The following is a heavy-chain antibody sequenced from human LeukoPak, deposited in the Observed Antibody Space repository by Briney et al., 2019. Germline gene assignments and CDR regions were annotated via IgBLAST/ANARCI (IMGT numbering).Heavy chain of an antibody. J-gene: IGHJ4*02. D-gene: IGHD6-13*01. V-gene: IGHV4-39*07. Sequence: SETLSLTCTVSGGSISSSSYYWGWIRQPPGKGLEWIGSIYYSGSTYYNPSLKSRVTISLDMSKNQFSLKLSSVTAADTAVYYCARVGYRGYSSSWHLFDYWGQGTLVTVSS. CDR3: ARVGYRGYSSSWHLFDY. CDR1: GGSISSSSYY. CDR2: IYYSGST.